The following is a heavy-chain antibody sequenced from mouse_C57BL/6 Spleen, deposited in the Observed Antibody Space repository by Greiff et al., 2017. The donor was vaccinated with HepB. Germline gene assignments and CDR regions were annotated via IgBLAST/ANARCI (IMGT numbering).Heavy chain of an antibody. CDR3: ARPPITTVVARRAMDY. V-gene: IGHV5-9*01. Sequence: DVMLVESGGGLVKPGGSLKLSCAASGFTFSSYTMSWVRQTPEKRLEWVATISGGGGNTYYPDSVKGRFTISRDNAKNTLYLQMSSLRSEDTALYYCARPPITTVVARRAMDYWGQGTSVTVSS. CDR1: GFTFSSYT. CDR2: ISGGGGNT. J-gene: IGHJ4*01. D-gene: IGHD1-1*01.